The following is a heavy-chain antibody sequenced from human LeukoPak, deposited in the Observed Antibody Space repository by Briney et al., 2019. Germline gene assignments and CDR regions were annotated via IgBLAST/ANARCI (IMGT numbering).Heavy chain of an antibody. V-gene: IGHV1-3*01. CDR3: ARDTLWFGD. Sequence: ASVTVSCTASGYTFTSYAMHWVRQAPGQRLEWMGWINAGNGNTKYSQKFQGRVTITADESTSTAYMELSSLRSEDTAVYYCARDTLWFGDWGQGTLVTVSS. J-gene: IGHJ4*02. CDR1: GYTFTSYA. CDR2: INAGNGNT. D-gene: IGHD3-10*01.